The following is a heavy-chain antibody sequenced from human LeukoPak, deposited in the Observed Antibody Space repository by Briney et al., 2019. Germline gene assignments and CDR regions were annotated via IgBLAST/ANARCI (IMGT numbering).Heavy chain of an antibody. CDR2: ISAYNGNT. D-gene: IGHD6-19*01. J-gene: IGHJ6*02. CDR1: GYAFTSYG. Sequence: ASVKVSCKASGYAFTSYGISWVRQAPGQGLEWMGWISAYNGNTNYAQKLQGRVTMTTDTSTSTAYMELRSLRSEDTAVYYCATAGIAVESDYYYYGMDVWGQGTTVTVSS. V-gene: IGHV1-18*01. CDR3: ATAGIAVESDYYYYGMDV.